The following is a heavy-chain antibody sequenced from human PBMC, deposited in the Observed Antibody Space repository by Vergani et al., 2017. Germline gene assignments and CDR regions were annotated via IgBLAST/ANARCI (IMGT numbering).Heavy chain of an antibody. D-gene: IGHD1-26*01. CDR3: VKDAGSYEYFFDS. Sequence: EVQLLESGGSLKKPGGSVRLSCAASGFTFSTYAMHWVRQAPGKGLEWVSALTGGGGSTYYADSFKGRFIISRDNSRDTLYLQMNSLRPEDTATYYCVKDAGSYEYFFDSWCQGTLVTVSS. CDR1: GFTFSTYA. V-gene: IGHV3-23*01. J-gene: IGHJ4*02. CDR2: LTGGGGST.